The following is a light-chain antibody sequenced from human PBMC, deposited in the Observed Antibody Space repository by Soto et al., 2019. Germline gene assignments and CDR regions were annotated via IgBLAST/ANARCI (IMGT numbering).Light chain of an antibody. CDR2: RAS. V-gene: IGKV3-15*01. Sequence: EIVMTQSPATLSVSPGERATLSCMASQTIGINLAWCQQKPGQAPTLLLYRASTMATGIPARFSGSGSGKEFTLAISSLQSEDFAVYFCLQYNNRPVTFGQGTRLEIK. CDR3: LQYNNRPVT. J-gene: IGKJ5*01. CDR1: QTIGIN.